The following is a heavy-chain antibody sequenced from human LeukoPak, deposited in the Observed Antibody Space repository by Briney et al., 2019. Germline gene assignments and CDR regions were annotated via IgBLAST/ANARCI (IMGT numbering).Heavy chain of an antibody. Sequence: PSETLSLTCTVSGGSISSYYWSWIRQPPGKGLEWIGYIYYSGSTNYNPSLKSRVTISVETSKNQFSLKLSSVTAADTAVYYCARGSALYYYYYYMDVWGKGTTVTVSS. J-gene: IGHJ6*03. V-gene: IGHV4-59*01. D-gene: IGHD2-15*01. CDR2: IYYSGST. CDR3: ARGSALYYYYYYMDV. CDR1: GGSISSYY.